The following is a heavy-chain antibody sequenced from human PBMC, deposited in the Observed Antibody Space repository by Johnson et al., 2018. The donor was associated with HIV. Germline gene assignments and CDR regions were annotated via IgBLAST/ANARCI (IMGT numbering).Heavy chain of an antibody. V-gene: IGHV3-30-3*01. D-gene: IGHD3-22*01. CDR1: GFTFSSFA. CDR2: ISYDGSNK. CDR3: ARERTIYDDSTGYYYPDAFDI. J-gene: IGHJ3*02. Sequence: QVQLVESGGGVVQPGRSLRLSCAASGFTFSSFAMHWVRQAPGKGLDWVALISYDGSNKYYADSVKGLFTISRDNSKNTLYLQMNSLRADDTALYYCARERTIYDDSTGYYYPDAFDIWGPGTMVTVSS.